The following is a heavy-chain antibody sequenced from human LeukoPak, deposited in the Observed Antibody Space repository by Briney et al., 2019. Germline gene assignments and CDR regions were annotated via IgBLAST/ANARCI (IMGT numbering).Heavy chain of an antibody. D-gene: IGHD6-6*01. CDR1: GGSISNYY. Sequence: SETLSLTCTVSGGSISNYYWSWIRQPPGKGLEWIGYIYSSGSTNYNPSLESRVTISVDTSKNQFSLKLSSVTAADTAVYYCARVGTSHPSSYYFDYWGQGTLVTVSS. CDR2: IYSSGST. V-gene: IGHV4-59*12. CDR3: ARVGTSHPSSYYFDY. J-gene: IGHJ4*02.